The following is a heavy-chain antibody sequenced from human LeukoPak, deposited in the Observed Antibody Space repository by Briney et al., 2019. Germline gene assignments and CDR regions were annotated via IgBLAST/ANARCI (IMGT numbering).Heavy chain of an antibody. CDR2: ISGSGGST. Sequence: GGPLRLSCAASGFTFSSYAMSWVRQAPGKGLEWVSAISGSGGSTYYADSVKGRFTISRDNSKNTLYLQMNSLRAEDTAVYYCAKASDQWELLSWFDPWGQGTLVTVSS. CDR3: AKASDQWELLSWFDP. D-gene: IGHD1-26*01. J-gene: IGHJ5*02. V-gene: IGHV3-23*01. CDR1: GFTFSSYA.